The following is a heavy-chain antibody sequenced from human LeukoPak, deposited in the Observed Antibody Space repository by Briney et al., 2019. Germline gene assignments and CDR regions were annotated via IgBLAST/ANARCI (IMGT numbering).Heavy chain of an antibody. CDR2: IYHSGST. CDR1: GYSISSGYY. V-gene: IGHV4-38-2*02. Sequence: SETLSLTCTVSGYSISSGYYWGWIRQPPVKGLEWIGSIYHSGSTYYNPSLKSRVTISVDTSKNQFSLKLSSVTAADTAVYYCARDNKGCSSTSCYALLDYWGQGTLVTVSS. CDR3: ARDNKGCSSTSCYALLDY. J-gene: IGHJ4*02. D-gene: IGHD2-2*01.